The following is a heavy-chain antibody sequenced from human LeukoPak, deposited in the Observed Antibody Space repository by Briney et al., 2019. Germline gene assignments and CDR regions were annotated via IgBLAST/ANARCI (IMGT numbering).Heavy chain of an antibody. CDR2: MNPNSGNT. CDR1: GYTFTSYG. J-gene: IGHJ5*02. Sequence: GASVKVSCKASGYTFTSYGINWVRQATGQGLEWMGWMNPNSGNTGYAQKFQGRVTMTRNTSISTAYMELGSLRSEDTAVYYCARVRLGYSSGWYRRGNWFDPWGQGTLVTVSS. CDR3: ARVRLGYSSGWYRRGNWFDP. D-gene: IGHD6-19*01. V-gene: IGHV1-8*01.